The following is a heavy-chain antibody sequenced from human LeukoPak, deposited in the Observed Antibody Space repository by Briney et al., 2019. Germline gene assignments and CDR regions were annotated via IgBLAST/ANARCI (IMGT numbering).Heavy chain of an antibody. V-gene: IGHV4-34*01. CDR1: GGSISSYY. D-gene: IGHD1/OR15-1a*01. J-gene: IGHJ4*02. Sequence: PSETLSLTCTVSGGSISSYYWSWIRQPPGKGLEWIGEINHSGSTNYNPSLKSRVTISVDTSKNQFSLKLSSVTAADTAVYYCARGRGKNSGPKDFDYWGQGTLVTVSS. CDR2: INHSGST. CDR3: ARGRGKNSGPKDFDY.